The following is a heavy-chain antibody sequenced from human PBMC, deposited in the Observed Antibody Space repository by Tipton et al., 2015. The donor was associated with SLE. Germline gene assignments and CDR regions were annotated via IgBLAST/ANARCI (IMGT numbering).Heavy chain of an antibody. D-gene: IGHD2-15*01. Sequence: SLRLSCAGSGFTFSDSTLHWVRQASGKGLEWVGRIRNKPNSYATTYGASVKGRFTISRDDSENTAYLQMNSLKTEDTAVYYCTRQEDIGNYFRHGFDIWGQGTVVTVSS. J-gene: IGHJ3*02. CDR3: TRQEDIGNYFRHGFDI. V-gene: IGHV3-73*01. CDR2: IRNKPNSYAT. CDR1: GFTFSDST.